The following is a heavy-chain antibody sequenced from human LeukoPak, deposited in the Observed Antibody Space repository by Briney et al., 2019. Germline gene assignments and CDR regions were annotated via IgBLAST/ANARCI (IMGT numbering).Heavy chain of an antibody. CDR3: VSHGGYDHWASIT. J-gene: IGHJ4*02. CDR2: INEDGSQK. D-gene: IGHD5-12*01. Sequence: GGSLRLSCAASGYTFRRYWVSWVRQAPGKGLEWVANINEDGSQKNYVDSVKGRFIISRDNAKNSLYLQMNSLKVEDTAVYYCVSHGGYDHWASITWGQGTMVSVST. V-gene: IGHV3-7*02. CDR1: GYTFRRYW.